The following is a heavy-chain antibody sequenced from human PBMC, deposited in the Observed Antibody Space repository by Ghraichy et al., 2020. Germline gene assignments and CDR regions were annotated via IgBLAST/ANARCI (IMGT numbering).Heavy chain of an antibody. V-gene: IGHV4-59*11. D-gene: IGHD5-12*01. CDR2: LYYNGNT. J-gene: IGHJ4*02. CDR3: ARDTSPCGYIAFDQ. Sequence: SETLSLTCTVSGFSFNTHSWSWVRQAPGKGLEWVWSLYYNGNTYYNPVLRSRVTISGDTLKKQLSLILRSVTSADTAVYYCARDTSPCGYIAFDQWGQGSRVTGPS. CDR1: GFSFNTHS.